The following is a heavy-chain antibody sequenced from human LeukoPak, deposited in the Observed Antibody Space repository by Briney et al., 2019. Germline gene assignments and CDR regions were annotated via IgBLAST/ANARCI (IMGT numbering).Heavy chain of an antibody. V-gene: IGHV1-18*01. CDR2: VSGYNGHT. D-gene: IGHD5-12*01. CDR1: GFTFSNYN. Sequence: ASVKVSCKTSGFTFSNYNICWVRQAPGQGLEWMWWVSGYNGHTNYAQNLQGRVTMTTDTSTSTAYMELRSLRSDDTAVYYCARDDRYSGYDYDYWGQGTLVTVSS. CDR3: ARDDRYSGYDYDY. J-gene: IGHJ4*02.